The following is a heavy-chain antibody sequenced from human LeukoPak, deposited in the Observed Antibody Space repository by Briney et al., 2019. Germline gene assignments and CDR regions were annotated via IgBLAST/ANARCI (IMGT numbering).Heavy chain of an antibody. D-gene: IGHD3-3*01. J-gene: IGHJ6*03. Sequence: GGSLRLSCVASGFTFTTYEMNWVRQAPGKGLEWVAYISAGSSVIYYADSVKGRFTISRDNAKNSLYLQMNSLRTEDTAVYYCARDRSFLRFLEWLLPSMDVWGKGTTVTVSS. CDR3: ARDRSFLRFLEWLLPSMDV. CDR1: GFTFTTYE. CDR2: ISAGSSVI. V-gene: IGHV3-48*04.